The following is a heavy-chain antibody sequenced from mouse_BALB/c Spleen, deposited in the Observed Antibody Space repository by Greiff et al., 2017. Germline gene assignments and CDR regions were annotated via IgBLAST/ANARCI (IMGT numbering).Heavy chain of an antibody. CDR2: IRLKSNNYAT. CDR3: TREGGNYYYYAMDY. D-gene: IGHD2-1*01. J-gene: IGHJ4*01. Sequence: EVHLVESGGGLVQPGGSMKLSCVASGFTFSNYWMTWVRQSPEKGLEWVAEIRLKSNNYATHYAESVKGRFTISRDDSKSSVYLQMNNLRAEDTGIYYCTREGGNYYYYAMDYWGQGTSVTVSS. CDR1: GFTFSNYW. V-gene: IGHV6-6*02.